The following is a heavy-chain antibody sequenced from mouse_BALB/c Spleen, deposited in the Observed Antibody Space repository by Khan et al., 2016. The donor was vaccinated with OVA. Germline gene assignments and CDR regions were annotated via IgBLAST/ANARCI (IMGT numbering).Heavy chain of an antibody. J-gene: IGHJ3*01. CDR2: INPSTGYI. V-gene: IGHV1-7*01. CDR3: ARDYYGSTSFAY. Sequence: QVRLQQSGAELAKPGASVKMSCKASGYTFTTYWMHWVKQRPGQGLEWIGYINPSTGYIEYNQKFKDRATLTADKSSTTAYMRLSSLTSEDSAVYYCARDYYGSTSFAYWGQGTLVTVSA. CDR1: GYTFTTYW. D-gene: IGHD1-1*01.